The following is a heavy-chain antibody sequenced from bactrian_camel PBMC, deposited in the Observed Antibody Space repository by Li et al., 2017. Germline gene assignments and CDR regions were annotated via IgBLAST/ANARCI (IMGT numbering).Heavy chain of an antibody. V-gene: IGHV3S53*01. CDR3: TRETEWVGYHEFAEY. D-gene: IGHD5*01. Sequence: VQLVESGGGLVKPGGSLRLSCGASGSIYGDACVGWLRQAPGKEREGVAAIDSDGIASYADSVKGRFTISRDNAKNTLYLQLSGLKTEDTAIYYCTRETEWVGYHEFAEYWGQGTQVTVS. CDR2: IDSDGIA. CDR1: GSIYGDAC. J-gene: IGHJ4*01.